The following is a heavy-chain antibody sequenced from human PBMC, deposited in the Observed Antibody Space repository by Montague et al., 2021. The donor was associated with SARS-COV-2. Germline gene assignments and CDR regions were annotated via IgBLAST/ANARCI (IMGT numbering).Heavy chain of an antibody. V-gene: IGHV4-61*01. Sequence: SETLSLTCIVSGGSVSSGSYYWSWIRQPPGKGLEWIGYIYYSGSTYYNPSLKSRVTISVDTSKNQLSLKLSSVTAADTAVYYCARDPWRITIFGVVTRYGMDVWGQGTTVTVSS. CDR2: IYYSGST. CDR1: GGSVSSGSYY. CDR3: ARDPWRITIFGVVTRYGMDV. D-gene: IGHD3-3*01. J-gene: IGHJ6*02.